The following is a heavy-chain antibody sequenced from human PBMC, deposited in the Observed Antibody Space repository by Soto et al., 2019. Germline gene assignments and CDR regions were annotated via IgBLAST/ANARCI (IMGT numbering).Heavy chain of an antibody. CDR3: ARGNHRWLQLWYFDL. D-gene: IGHD5-12*01. Sequence: HVQLVQSGAEVKKPGSSVTVSCKASGGTFSSYTISWVRQAPGQGLEWMGGIIPIFGTANYAQKFQGRVTITADESTSTAYMELSSLRSEDTAVYYCARGNHRWLQLWYFDLLGRGTLVTVSS. J-gene: IGHJ2*01. CDR1: GGTFSSYT. V-gene: IGHV1-69*12. CDR2: IIPIFGTA.